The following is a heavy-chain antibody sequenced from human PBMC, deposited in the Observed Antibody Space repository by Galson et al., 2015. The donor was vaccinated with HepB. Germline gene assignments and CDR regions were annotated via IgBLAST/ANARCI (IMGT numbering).Heavy chain of an antibody. J-gene: IGHJ4*02. CDR3: AKEGNSGSSMGVDY. V-gene: IGHV3-23*01. Sequence: SLRLSCAASGFTFSSYAMSWVRQAPGKGLEWVSAISGSGGSTYYADSVKGRFTISRDNSKNALYLQMNSLRAEDTAVYYCAKEGNSGSSMGVDYWGQGTLVTVSS. D-gene: IGHD1-26*01. CDR1: GFTFSSYA. CDR2: ISGSGGST.